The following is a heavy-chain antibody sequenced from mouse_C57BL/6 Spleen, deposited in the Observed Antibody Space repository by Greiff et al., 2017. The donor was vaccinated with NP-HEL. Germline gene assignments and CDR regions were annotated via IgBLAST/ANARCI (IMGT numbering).Heavy chain of an antibody. Sequence: EVQLVESGGGLVKPGGSLKLSCAASGFTFSSYAMSWVRQTPEKRLEWVATISDGGSYTYYPDNVKGRFTISRDNAKNNLYLQMSHLKSEDTAMYYCARDPPFYDGYSFDYWGQGTTLTVSS. V-gene: IGHV5-4*01. CDR1: GFTFSSYA. J-gene: IGHJ2*01. D-gene: IGHD2-3*01. CDR3: ARDPPFYDGYSFDY. CDR2: ISDGGSYT.